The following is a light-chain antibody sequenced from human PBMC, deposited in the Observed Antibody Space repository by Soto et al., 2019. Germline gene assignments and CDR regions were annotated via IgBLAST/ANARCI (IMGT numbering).Light chain of an antibody. CDR3: QQYNNYPIT. Sequence: DIQLTHSHAFLSLSVGDRISLXWRASQGISSYLAWYQQKPGKAPKLLIYAASTLASGVPSRFSGSGSGTEFTLTISSLQPEDFAAYYCQQYNNYPITFGEGTRVDIK. CDR1: QGISSY. CDR2: AAS. V-gene: IGKV1-9*01. J-gene: IGKJ4*01.